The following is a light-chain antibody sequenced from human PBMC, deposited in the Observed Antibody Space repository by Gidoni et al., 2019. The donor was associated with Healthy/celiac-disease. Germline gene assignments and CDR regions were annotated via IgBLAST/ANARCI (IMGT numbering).Light chain of an antibody. CDR2: AAS. J-gene: IGKJ1*01. Sequence: DIKMTQSPSSVSASVGDRVTITCRASPGISSWLDWYQQKPGKAPKLLIYAASSLQSGVPSRFSGSGSGTDFTLTISSLQPEDFATYYCQQANSFPWTFGQGTKVEIK. V-gene: IGKV1-12*01. CDR3: QQANSFPWT. CDR1: PGISSW.